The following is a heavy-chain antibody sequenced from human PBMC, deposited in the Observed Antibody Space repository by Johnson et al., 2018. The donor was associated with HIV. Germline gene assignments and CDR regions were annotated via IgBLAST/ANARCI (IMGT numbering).Heavy chain of an antibody. Sequence: VLLVESGGGLVQPGGSLRLSCAASGFTFSSYAMHWVRQAPGKGLEWVSAISGSGGSTYYADSVKGRFTISRDNSKNTLYLQMNSLRAEDTAVYYCAKRFPGGYGDYGAFDIWGQGTMVTVSS. J-gene: IGHJ3*02. CDR1: GFTFSSYA. CDR2: ISGSGGST. V-gene: IGHV3-23*04. D-gene: IGHD4-17*01. CDR3: AKRFPGGYGDYGAFDI.